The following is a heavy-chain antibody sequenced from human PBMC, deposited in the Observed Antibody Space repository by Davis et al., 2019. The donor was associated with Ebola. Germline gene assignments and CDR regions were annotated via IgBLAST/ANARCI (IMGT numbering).Heavy chain of an antibody. CDR1: GDSVSSNSFV. Sequence: SQTLSLTCAITGDSVSSNSFVWNWVRQSPSRGLEWLGRTYCRSKWYNDYAVSVKSRITINPDTSRNQFSLQLNSVISEDTAVYYCARGGTMVQGVAYGMDVWGQGTTVTVSS. CDR3: ARGGTMVQGVAYGMDV. J-gene: IGHJ6*02. D-gene: IGHD3-10*01. V-gene: IGHV6-1*01. CDR2: TYCRSKWYN.